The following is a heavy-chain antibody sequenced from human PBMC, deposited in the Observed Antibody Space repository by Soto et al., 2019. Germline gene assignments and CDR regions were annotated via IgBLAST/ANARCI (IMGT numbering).Heavy chain of an antibody. D-gene: IGHD6-19*01. CDR1: SGSISTSGYY. V-gene: IGHV4-39*02. J-gene: IGHJ4*02. CDR3: ARRGSRLSVAVAAFDY. CDR2: ISYSGST. Sequence: SETLSLTCSVSSGSISTSGYYWGWIRQPPGTGLEWIGGISYSGSTYYNPSLKSRLTISVDTSKNHFSLKLTSVTAADTAVYFCARRGSRLSVAVAAFDYWSQGTLVT.